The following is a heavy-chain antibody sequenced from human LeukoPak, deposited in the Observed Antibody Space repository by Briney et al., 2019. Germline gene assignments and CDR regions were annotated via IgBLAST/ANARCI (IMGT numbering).Heavy chain of an antibody. CDR1: GYTFTSYD. J-gene: IGHJ4*02. Sequence: ASVKVSCKASGYTFTSYDINWVRQPTGQGLEWMGWMNPKSGNTGYPQKLQGRVIITRNTSTSTAYMKLSSLRSEDTAVYYCARKGCDYGDYCFYFDYWGQGTLVTVSS. V-gene: IGHV1-8*01. CDR2: MNPKSGNT. CDR3: ARKGCDYGDYCFYFDY. D-gene: IGHD4-17*01.